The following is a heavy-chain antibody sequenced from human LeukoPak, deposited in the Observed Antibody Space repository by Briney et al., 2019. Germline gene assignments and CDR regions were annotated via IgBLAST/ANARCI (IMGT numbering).Heavy chain of an antibody. V-gene: IGHV4-34*01. J-gene: IGHJ4*02. Sequence: KASETLSLTCAVYGGSVRDNYWSWIRQPPGKGLEWIGEIHHSGSTKYNPSLKSRVTISLDTSKNQFSLKLSSVTAEDTAVYYCARAAGHPNTFDYWGQGTLVTVSS. D-gene: IGHD6-25*01. CDR3: ARAAGHPNTFDY. CDR1: GGSVRDNY. CDR2: IHHSGST.